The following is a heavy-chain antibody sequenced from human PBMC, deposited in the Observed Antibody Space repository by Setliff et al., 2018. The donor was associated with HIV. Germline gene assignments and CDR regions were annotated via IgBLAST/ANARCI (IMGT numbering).Heavy chain of an antibody. V-gene: IGHV4-34*01. CDR2: INHRGIA. D-gene: IGHD6-6*01. J-gene: IGHJ4*02. CDR3: ARAQIAAPRPYEY. Sequence: PSETLSLTCAVYGGAFNGYYWTWIRQSPGRGLEWIGEINHRGIANSSPSLKSRVTISIDTSKNQFSLRLTSVTAADTALYYCARAQIAAPRPYEYWGQGTLVTVSS. CDR1: GGAFNGYY.